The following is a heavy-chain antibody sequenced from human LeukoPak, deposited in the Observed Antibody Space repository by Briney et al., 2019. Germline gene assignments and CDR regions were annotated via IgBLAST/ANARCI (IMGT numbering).Heavy chain of an antibody. Sequence: HPGGSLRLSCAASGFTFITYWMHWVRQAPGKGLVWVSRINNDGSNTNYAVSVKGRFTISRDNAKNTLYLQMNSLRAEDTAVYYCARPSVAGPYFDFWGQGTLVTVSS. CDR1: GFTFITYW. CDR2: INNDGSNT. J-gene: IGHJ4*02. D-gene: IGHD6-19*01. CDR3: ARPSVAGPYFDF. V-gene: IGHV3-74*01.